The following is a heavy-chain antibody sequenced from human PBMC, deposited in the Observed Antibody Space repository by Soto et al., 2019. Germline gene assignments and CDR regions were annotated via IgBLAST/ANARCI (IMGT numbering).Heavy chain of an antibody. CDR3: AKRGPHYFDY. CDR1: GYSFTSYY. V-gene: IGHV5-51*01. CDR2: IYPGDSDT. D-gene: IGHD3-16*01. Sequence: GESLKISCKASGYSFTSYYIGWVRQMPGKGLEWMGIIYPGDSDTRYNPSFQGQVTISADKSLSTAYLQWSSLKASDTAMYYCAKRGPHYFDYWGRGTLVTVSS. J-gene: IGHJ4*02.